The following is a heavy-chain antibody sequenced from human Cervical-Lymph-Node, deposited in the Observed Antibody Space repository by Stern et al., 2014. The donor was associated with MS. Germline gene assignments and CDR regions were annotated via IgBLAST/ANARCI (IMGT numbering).Heavy chain of an antibody. CDR3: ARDPLYYDILTGYYEVNWFDP. Sequence: VQLVESGAEVKKPGASVKVSCKASGYTFTSYGISWVRQAPGQGLEWMGWISAYNGNPNYAQKLQGRVTMTTDTSTSTAYMELRSLRSDDTAVYYCARDPLYYDILTGYYEVNWFDPWGQGTLVTVSS. CDR2: ISAYNGNP. V-gene: IGHV1-18*04. CDR1: GYTFTSYG. J-gene: IGHJ5*02. D-gene: IGHD3-9*01.